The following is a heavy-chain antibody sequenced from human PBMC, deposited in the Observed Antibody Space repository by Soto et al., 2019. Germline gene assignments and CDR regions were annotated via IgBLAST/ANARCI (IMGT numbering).Heavy chain of an antibody. V-gene: IGHV1-18*01. D-gene: IGHD3-9*01. Sequence: ASVKVSCKASGYSFTSYGISWVRQAPRQGLEWMGWISGYNGNTNYAQKLQGRVTMTTDTSTSTAYMELRSLRSDDTAVYYCARDSRYFDWLSNFDYWGQGTLVTVSS. CDR3: ARDSRYFDWLSNFDY. CDR1: GYSFTSYG. J-gene: IGHJ4*02. CDR2: ISGYNGNT.